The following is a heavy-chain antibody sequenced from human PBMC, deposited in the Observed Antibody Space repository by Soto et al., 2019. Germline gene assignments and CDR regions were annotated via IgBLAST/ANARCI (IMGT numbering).Heavy chain of an antibody. D-gene: IGHD4-17*01. CDR3: AKDLQSYGDYDYYCYGMDV. CDR2: ISYDGTNK. CDR1: GFTFSTYG. J-gene: IGHJ6*02. Sequence: GGSLRLSCAASGFTFSTYGMHWVRQTPGKGLEWVAVISYDGTNKFYSDSVKGRFTISRDNSKNTLTLQMNSLRADDTAVYSCAKDLQSYGDYDYYCYGMDVWGLGTRVTAP. V-gene: IGHV3-30*18.